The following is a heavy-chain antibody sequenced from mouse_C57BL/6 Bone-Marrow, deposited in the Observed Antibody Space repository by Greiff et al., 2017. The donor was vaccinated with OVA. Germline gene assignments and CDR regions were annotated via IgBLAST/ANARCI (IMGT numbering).Heavy chain of an antibody. Sequence: QVQLQQSGAELVRPGTSVKLSCKASGYTFTSYWMHWVKQRPGQGLEWIGVIDPSDSYTNYNQKFKGKATLTVDTSSSTAYMQLSSLTSEDSAVYYCARWLLPHWYVDVWGTGTTVTVSS. V-gene: IGHV1-59*01. D-gene: IGHD2-3*01. CDR2: IDPSDSYT. CDR3: ARWLLPHWYVDV. J-gene: IGHJ1*03. CDR1: GYTFTSYW.